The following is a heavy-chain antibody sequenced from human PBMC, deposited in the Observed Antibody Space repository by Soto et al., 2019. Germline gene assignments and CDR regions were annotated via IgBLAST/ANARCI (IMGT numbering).Heavy chain of an antibody. CDR2: IYYSGST. CDR1: GGSISSGGYY. Sequence: SETLSLTCTVSGGSISSGGYYWSWIRQHPGKGLEWIGYIYYSGSTYYNPSLKSRVTISVDTSKNQFSLKLSSVTAADTAVYYCARSTTVTTRLDYCGQGTLVTVSS. CDR3: ARSTTVTTRLDY. D-gene: IGHD4-4*01. V-gene: IGHV4-31*03. J-gene: IGHJ4*02.